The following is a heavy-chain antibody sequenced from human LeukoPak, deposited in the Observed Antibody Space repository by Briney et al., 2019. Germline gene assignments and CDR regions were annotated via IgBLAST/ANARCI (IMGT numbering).Heavy chain of an antibody. Sequence: SETLSLTCTVSGGSISSYYWSWIRQPPGKGLEWIGYIYYSGSTNYNPSLKSRVTISVDTSKNQFSLKLSSVTVADTAVYYCARARPAQLTIFGVLYGMDVWGQGTTVTVSS. V-gene: IGHV4-59*01. J-gene: IGHJ6*02. CDR1: GGSISSYY. CDR3: ARARPAQLTIFGVLYGMDV. CDR2: IYYSGST. D-gene: IGHD3-3*01.